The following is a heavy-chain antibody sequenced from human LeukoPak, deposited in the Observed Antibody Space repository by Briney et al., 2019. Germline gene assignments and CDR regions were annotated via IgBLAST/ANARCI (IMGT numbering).Heavy chain of an antibody. Sequence: GGSLRLSCAASGVTVRSNYMNWVRQAPGKGLEWVALIFSGNSTYYADSVKGRFTISRDNSKNTLFLQMNSLRVEDTAVYYCAREGAGGFDIWGQGTMVTVSS. CDR1: GVTVRSNY. V-gene: IGHV3-53*01. D-gene: IGHD3-16*01. J-gene: IGHJ3*02. CDR2: IFSGNST. CDR3: AREGAGGFDI.